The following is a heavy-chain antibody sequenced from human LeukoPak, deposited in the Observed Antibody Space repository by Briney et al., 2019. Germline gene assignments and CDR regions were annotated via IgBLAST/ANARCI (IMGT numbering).Heavy chain of an antibody. D-gene: IGHD1-26*01. CDR2: ISGSGGST. CDR3: ARVWRELPPHHWYFDL. CDR1: GFTFSSYA. J-gene: IGHJ2*01. Sequence: GGSLRLSCAASGFTFSSYAMSWVRQAPGKGLEWVSVISGSGGSTYYADSVKGRFTISRDNSKNTLYLQMNSLRAEDTAVYYCARVWRELPPHHWYFDLWGRGTLVTVSS. V-gene: IGHV3-23*01.